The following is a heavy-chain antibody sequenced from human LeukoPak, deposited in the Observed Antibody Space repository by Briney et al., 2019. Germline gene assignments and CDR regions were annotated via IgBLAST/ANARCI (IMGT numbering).Heavy chain of an antibody. CDR2: ISGGGGST. D-gene: IGHD3-22*01. Sequence: GGSLRLSCADSGFSFSTYGMSWVRQAPGKGLEWVSAISGGGGSTYYADSVKGRFTISRDNSKNTLYLQMNSLRAEDTAVYYCAKRNYDSSGAFDYWGQGTLVTVSS. CDR1: GFSFSTYG. CDR3: AKRNYDSSGAFDY. V-gene: IGHV3-23*01. J-gene: IGHJ4*02.